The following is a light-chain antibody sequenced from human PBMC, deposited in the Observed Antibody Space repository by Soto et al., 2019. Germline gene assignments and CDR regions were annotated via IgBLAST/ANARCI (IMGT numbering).Light chain of an antibody. CDR2: AVS. CDR1: SSDVGSYNY. V-gene: IGLV2-14*01. J-gene: IGLJ2*01. CDR3: SSYTSSTTLVV. Sequence: QSVLTQPASVSGSPGQSITISCTGTSSDVGSYNYVSWYQQHPGKAPKLMIYAVSSRPSGVSDRFSGSKSGNTASLTISGLQAEDEADYYCSSYTSSTTLVVFGGGTKVTVL.